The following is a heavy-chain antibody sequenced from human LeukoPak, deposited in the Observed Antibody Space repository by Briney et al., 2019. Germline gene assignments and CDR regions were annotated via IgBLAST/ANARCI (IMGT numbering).Heavy chain of an antibody. CDR2: MKYGGSEK. J-gene: IGHJ4*02. D-gene: IGHD6-13*01. V-gene: IGHV3-7*01. CDR3: ARDIEAAGLFLDY. Sequence: PGGPLRLSCAASGFTFSSYWMSWVRQAPGKGLEWVANMKYGGSEKYYVDSVKGRFTISRDNAKNSLYLQMNSLRAEDTAVYYCARDIEAAGLFLDYWGQGTLVTVSS. CDR1: GFTFSSYW.